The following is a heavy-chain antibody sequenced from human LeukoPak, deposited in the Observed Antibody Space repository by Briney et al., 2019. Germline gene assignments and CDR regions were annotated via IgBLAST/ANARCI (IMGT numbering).Heavy chain of an antibody. J-gene: IGHJ4*02. CDR2: INHSGST. CDR3: ARDVGATTGPVDY. V-gene: IGHV4-34*01. D-gene: IGHD1-26*01. CDR1: GGSFSGYY. Sequence: SETLSLTCAVYGGSFSGYYWSWIRQPPGKGLEWIGEINHSGSTNYNPSLKSRVTISVDTSKNQFSLKLSSVTAADTAVYYCARDVGATTGPVDYWGQGTLVTVSS.